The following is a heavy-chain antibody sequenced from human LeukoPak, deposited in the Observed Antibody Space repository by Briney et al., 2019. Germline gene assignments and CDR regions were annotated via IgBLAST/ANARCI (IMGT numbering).Heavy chain of an antibody. V-gene: IGHV3-23*01. D-gene: IGHD5-18*01. Sequence: PGGSLRLSCAASGFTVSSNYMSWVRQAPGKGLEWVSAISGSGGSTYYADSVKGRFTISRDNSKNTLYLQMNSLRAEDTAVYYCAKNGLLWYFDLWGRGTLVTVSS. CDR3: AKNGLLWYFDL. J-gene: IGHJ2*01. CDR1: GFTVSSNY. CDR2: ISGSGGST.